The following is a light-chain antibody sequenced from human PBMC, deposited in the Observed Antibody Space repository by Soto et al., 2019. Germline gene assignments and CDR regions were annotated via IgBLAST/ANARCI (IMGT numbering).Light chain of an antibody. CDR1: QSVSSN. CDR3: KQYKEWPPFT. V-gene: IGKV3-15*01. Sequence: EIVLTRSPATLSVSPGERATLSCRASQSVSSNLAWYQQKPGQAPRLLIYGASTRATGIPARFSGSGSGTEFTLTIRSLQSGDFAVYYCKQYKEWPPFTFGQGTRREIK. J-gene: IGKJ5*01. CDR2: GAS.